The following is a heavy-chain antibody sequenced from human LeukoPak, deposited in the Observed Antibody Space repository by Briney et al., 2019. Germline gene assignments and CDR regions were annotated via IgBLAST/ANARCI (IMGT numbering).Heavy chain of an antibody. D-gene: IGHD6-19*01. CDR3: AGAYSWSSDYFDY. J-gene: IGHJ4*02. Sequence: AGGSLRLSCAASGFTFSSYWMSWVRQAPGKGLEWVASIKQDGSEKYYVDSVKGRFTISRDNAKNSLYLQMNSLRVEDTAVYYCAGAYSWSSDYFDYWGQGSLVTVSS. CDR2: IKQDGSEK. CDR1: GFTFSSYW. V-gene: IGHV3-7*01.